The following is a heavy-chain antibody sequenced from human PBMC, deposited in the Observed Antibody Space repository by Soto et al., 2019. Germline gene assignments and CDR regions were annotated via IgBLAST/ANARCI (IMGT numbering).Heavy chain of an antibody. Sequence: QVQLQESGPELLKPSQTLSLTCTVSGGSISSGGYYWSWIRQHPGKGLQWIGYIYYSGSTYYNPSLKHRVTISVDTSKNQFSLKLSSVTAADTALYYCARNTLYGMDVWGQGTTVTVSS. CDR3: ARNTLYGMDV. J-gene: IGHJ6*02. CDR1: GGSISSGGYY. V-gene: IGHV4-31*03. CDR2: IYYSGST.